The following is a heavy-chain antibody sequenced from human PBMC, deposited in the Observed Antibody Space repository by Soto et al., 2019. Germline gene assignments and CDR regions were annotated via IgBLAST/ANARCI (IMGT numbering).Heavy chain of an antibody. CDR1: GGTFTNYD. D-gene: IGHD2-21*01. CDR3: AWTLAFCGGNCYLPNFDT. Sequence: QVQLVQSGTEVQKPGSSVKLSCKTSGGTFTNYDISWVRQAPGQGLEWMGGIIPLFGSPHYSPKFECRVTITADEVSTTAHLELSSLRFDDTAVYFCAWTLAFCGGNCYLPNFDTWGQGTLVIVSS. V-gene: IGHV1-69*01. CDR2: IIPLFGSP. J-gene: IGHJ4*02.